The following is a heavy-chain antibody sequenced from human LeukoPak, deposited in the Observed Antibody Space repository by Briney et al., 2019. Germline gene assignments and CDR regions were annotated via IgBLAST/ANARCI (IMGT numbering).Heavy chain of an antibody. CDR3: ARPPTRTDSGLDY. J-gene: IGHJ4*02. CDR2: ISSSSSYI. D-gene: IGHD5-12*01. V-gene: IGHV3-21*01. Sequence: PGGSLRLSCAASGFTFSSYSMNWVRQAPGKGLEWVSSISSSSSYIYYADSVKGRFTTSRDNAKNSLYLQMNSLRAEDTAVYYCARPPTRTDSGLDYWGQGTLVTVSS. CDR1: GFTFSSYS.